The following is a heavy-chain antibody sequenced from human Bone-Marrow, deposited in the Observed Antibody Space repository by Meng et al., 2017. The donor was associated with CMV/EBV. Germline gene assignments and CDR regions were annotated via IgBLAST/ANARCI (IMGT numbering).Heavy chain of an antibody. CDR3: ARAPRAFDI. V-gene: IGHV3-21*01. J-gene: IGHJ3*02. CDR2: ISSSSSYI. CDR1: GFTFSGYS. Sequence: GESLKISCAASGFTFSGYSMNWVRQAPGKGLEWVSSISSSSSYIYYADSVKGRFTISRDNAKNSLYLQMNSLRAEDTAVYYCARAPRAFDIWGQGTMVTVSS.